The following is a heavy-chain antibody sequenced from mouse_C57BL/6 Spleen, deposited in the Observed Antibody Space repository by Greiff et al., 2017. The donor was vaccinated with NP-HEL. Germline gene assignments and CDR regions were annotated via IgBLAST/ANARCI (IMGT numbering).Heavy chain of an antibody. D-gene: IGHD2-3*01. V-gene: IGHV5-4*01. CDR1: GFTFSSYA. CDR2: ISDGGSYT. CDR3: ARDYDGYLPRYFDV. J-gene: IGHJ1*03. Sequence: EVMLVESGGGLVKPGGSLKLSCAASGFTFSSYAMSWVRQTPEKRLEWVATISDGGSYTYYPDNVKGRFTISRDNAKNNLYLQMSHLKSEDTAMYYCARDYDGYLPRYFDVWGTGTTVTVSS.